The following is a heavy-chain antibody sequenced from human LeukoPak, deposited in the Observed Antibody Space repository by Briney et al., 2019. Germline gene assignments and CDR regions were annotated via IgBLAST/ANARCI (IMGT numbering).Heavy chain of an antibody. V-gene: IGHV4-34*01. J-gene: IGHJ4*03. CDR3: ARGEDGYNSLPFDY. Sequence: PSETLSLTCAVYGGSFSGYYWSWIRQPPGKGLEWIGEINHSGSTNYNPSLKSRVTISVDTSKNQFSLKLSSVTAADTAVYYCARGEDGYNSLPFDYWGQGTTVTVSS. CDR1: GGSFSGYY. CDR2: INHSGST. D-gene: IGHD5-24*01.